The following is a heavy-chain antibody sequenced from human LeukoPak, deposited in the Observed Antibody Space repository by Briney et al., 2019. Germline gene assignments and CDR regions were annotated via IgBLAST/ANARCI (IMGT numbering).Heavy chain of an antibody. Sequence: ASVKVSCKASGYTFTSYDINWVRQATGQGLEWMGWMNPNSGNTGYAQKFQGRVTMTRNTSISTAHMELSSLRSEDTAVYYCAVKTYYYGSGSPNWFDPWGQGTLVTVSS. CDR3: AVKTYYYGSGSPNWFDP. D-gene: IGHD3-10*01. CDR1: GYTFTSYD. J-gene: IGHJ5*02. V-gene: IGHV1-8*01. CDR2: MNPNSGNT.